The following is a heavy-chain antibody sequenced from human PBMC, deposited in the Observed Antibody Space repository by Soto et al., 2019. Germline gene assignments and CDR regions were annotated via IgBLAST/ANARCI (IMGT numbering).Heavy chain of an antibody. D-gene: IGHD3-22*01. J-gene: IGHJ4*02. CDR3: AKTSPHYYDSSGYRSFEY. V-gene: IGHV3-23*01. Sequence: GWSLRLSCAASGFTFSSYAMSWVRQAPGKGLEWVSSISGSGGSTYYADSVKGRFNISRDNSKNTLYLQMNSLRAEDTAVYYCAKTSPHYYDSSGYRSFEYWGQGTLVTVSS. CDR1: GFTFSSYA. CDR2: ISGSGGST.